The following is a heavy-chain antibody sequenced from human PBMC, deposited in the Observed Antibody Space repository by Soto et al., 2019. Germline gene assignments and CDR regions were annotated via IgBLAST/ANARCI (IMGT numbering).Heavy chain of an antibody. CDR1: GYSLTELS. D-gene: IGHD2-2*01. V-gene: IGHV1-24*01. CDR2: FDPEDGET. Sequence: ASVKVSCKVSGYSLTELSMHWVRRDPGKGLEWMGGFDPEDGETIYAQKFQGRVTMTEDTSTDTAYMELSSLRSEDTAVYYCATLTDCSSTSCYEEDAFNIWGQGTMVTVSS. J-gene: IGHJ3*02. CDR3: ATLTDCSSTSCYEEDAFNI.